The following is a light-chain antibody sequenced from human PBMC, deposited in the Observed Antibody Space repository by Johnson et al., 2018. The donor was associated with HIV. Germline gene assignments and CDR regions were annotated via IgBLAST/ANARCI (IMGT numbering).Light chain of an antibody. CDR3: GTWDNSLSAFYV. J-gene: IGLJ1*01. CDR2: DNN. Sequence: QSALTQPPSVSAAPGQKVTISCSGSSSNIGNNYVSWYQQLPGTAPKLLIYDNNKRPSGIPDRFSGSKSGTSATLGITGLQTGDEADYYCGTWDNSLSAFYVFGTGTKFSVL. V-gene: IGLV1-51*01. CDR1: SSNIGNNY.